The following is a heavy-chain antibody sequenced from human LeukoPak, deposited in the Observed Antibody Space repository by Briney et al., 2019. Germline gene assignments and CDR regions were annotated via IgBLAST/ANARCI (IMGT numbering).Heavy chain of an antibody. CDR1: GFTFSSYA. Sequence: PGGSLRLSCAASGFTFSSYAMSWVRQAPGKGLEWVAVISYDGSNEFYADSVKGRFIVSRDNSKNTLYLQMNSLRAEDTAVYYCAKDHSPFRGVGHFDYWGQGTLVTVSS. D-gene: IGHD3-10*01. V-gene: IGHV3-30*18. CDR3: AKDHSPFRGVGHFDY. J-gene: IGHJ4*02. CDR2: ISYDGSNE.